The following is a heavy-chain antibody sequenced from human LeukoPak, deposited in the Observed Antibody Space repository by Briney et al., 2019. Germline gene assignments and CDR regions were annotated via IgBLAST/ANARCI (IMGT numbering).Heavy chain of an antibody. Sequence: GASVKVSCKASGYTFTNYGINWVRQAPGQGLEWMGWISADNGNTNYAQKVQGRVTMTTDTSTSTAYMELRSLRSDDTAVYYCARTPHRPLEWLYWGFFDYWGQGTLVTVSS. CDR3: ARTPHRPLEWLYWGFFDY. V-gene: IGHV1-18*01. D-gene: IGHD3-3*01. J-gene: IGHJ4*02. CDR1: GYTFTNYG. CDR2: ISADNGNT.